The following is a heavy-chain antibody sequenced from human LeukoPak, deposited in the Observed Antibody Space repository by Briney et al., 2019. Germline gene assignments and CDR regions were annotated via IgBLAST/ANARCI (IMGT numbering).Heavy chain of an antibody. Sequence: ASVKVSCKASGYTFTGYYMHWVRQAPGQGLEWMGWINPNSGGTNYAQKFQGRVTMTRDTSISTAYMELSRLRSDDTAVYYCARVRCSGGSCYSDYWGQGTLLTVSS. CDR2: INPNSGGT. V-gene: IGHV1-2*02. J-gene: IGHJ4*02. D-gene: IGHD2-15*01. CDR3: ARVRCSGGSCYSDY. CDR1: GYTFTGYY.